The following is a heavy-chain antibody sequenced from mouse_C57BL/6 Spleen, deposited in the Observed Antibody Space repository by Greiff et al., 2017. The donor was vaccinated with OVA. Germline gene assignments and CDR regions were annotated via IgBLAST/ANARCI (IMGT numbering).Heavy chain of an antibody. CDR1: GFTFSDYY. D-gene: IGHD2-4*01. CDR2: INYDGSST. J-gene: IGHJ4*01. V-gene: IGHV5-16*01. CDR3: ARGYDYDGYYAMDY. Sequence: EVKLVESEGGLVQPGSSMKLSCTASGFTFSDYYMAWVRQVPEKGLEWVANINYDGSSTYYLDSLKSRFIISRDNAKNILYLQMSSLKSEDTATYYCARGYDYDGYYAMDYWGQGTSVTVSS.